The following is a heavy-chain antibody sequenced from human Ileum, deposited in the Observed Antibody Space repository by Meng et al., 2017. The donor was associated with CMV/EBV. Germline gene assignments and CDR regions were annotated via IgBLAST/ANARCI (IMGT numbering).Heavy chain of an antibody. CDR3: DAADY. D-gene: IGHD6-13*01. CDR1: GFTFSSYW. CDR2: IDHSGHGT. Sequence: GGSLRLSCAASGFTFSSYWMSWVRQAPGMGLEWVSTIDHSGHGTHYADSVKGRFTISRDNSRNTLYLQMDSLRAEDTAIYYCDAADYWGQGGLVTVSS. J-gene: IGHJ4*02. V-gene: IGHV3-23*01.